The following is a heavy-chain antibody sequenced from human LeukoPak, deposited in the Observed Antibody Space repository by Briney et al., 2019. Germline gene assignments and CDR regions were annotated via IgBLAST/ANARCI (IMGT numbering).Heavy chain of an antibody. CDR1: GVTFTNYG. CDR3: AKDMLVTTLDY. V-gene: IGHV3-30*02. Sequence: GGSLRLSCAASGVTFTNYGMRWVRHAPGKGLGWVAFIRYDGSNKYYADSVKGRFTISRENSKNTLYLQMNSLRAEDTAVYYCAKDMLVTTLDYWGQGTLVAVSS. J-gene: IGHJ4*02. CDR2: IRYDGSNK. D-gene: IGHD4-17*01.